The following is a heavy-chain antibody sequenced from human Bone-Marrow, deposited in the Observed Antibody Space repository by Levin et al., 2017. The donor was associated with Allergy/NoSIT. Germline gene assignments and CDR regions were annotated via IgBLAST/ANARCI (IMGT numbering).Heavy chain of an antibody. V-gene: IGHV4-61*01. Sequence: GSLRLSCSVSGGSVSSGTYYWSWIRRPPGKGLEWIGYINYRGVTKYNPSLKSRVTISVDTSKNEFSLKVTSVTAADTAVDYCARNRIIVSGGNDYYYGMDVWGQGTTVTVSS. CDR1: GGSVSSGTYY. J-gene: IGHJ6*02. D-gene: IGHD5/OR15-5a*01. CDR3: ARNRIIVSGGNDYYYGMDV. CDR2: INYRGVT.